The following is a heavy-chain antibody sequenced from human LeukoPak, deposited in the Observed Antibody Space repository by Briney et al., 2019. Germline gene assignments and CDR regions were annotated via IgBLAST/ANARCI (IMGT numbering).Heavy chain of an antibody. D-gene: IGHD6-6*01. CDR2: IKQDGSEK. CDR1: GFTFSSYW. Sequence: GGSLRLSCAASGFTFSSYWMTWVRQAPGKGLEWVANIKQDGSEKYYVDSVKGRFSISRDNAQKSLYLQMNSLRAEDTAVYYCAKDRRGYSSSLGLFDYWGQGTLVTVSS. CDR3: AKDRRGYSSSLGLFDY. V-gene: IGHV3-7*05. J-gene: IGHJ4*02.